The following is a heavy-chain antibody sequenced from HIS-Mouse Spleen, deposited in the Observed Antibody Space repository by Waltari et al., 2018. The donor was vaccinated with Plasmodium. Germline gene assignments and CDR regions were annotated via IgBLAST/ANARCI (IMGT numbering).Heavy chain of an antibody. CDR1: GYTFTSYE. J-gene: IGHJ2*01. CDR2: MNPNSGNT. V-gene: IGHV1-8*02. CDR3: ARRYFDL. Sequence: QLQLAQAAAEVTKPGASVNVSCTASGYTFTSYEINWVRLATGHGLEWMGWMNPNSGNTGYAQKFQGRVSMTRNTSISTAYMELSSLRSEDTAVYCCARRYFDLWGRGTLVTVSS.